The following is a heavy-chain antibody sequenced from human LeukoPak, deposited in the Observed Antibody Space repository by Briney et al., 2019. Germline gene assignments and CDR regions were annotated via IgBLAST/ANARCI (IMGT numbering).Heavy chain of an antibody. J-gene: IGHJ4*02. Sequence: GGSLRLSCAASGFTFSSYEMSWVRQAPGKGLEWISYISSSGSPIYYADSVKGRFTISRDNAKNSLYLQMNSLRAEDTAVYYCARDPYSGLFDYWGQGTLVTVSS. CDR3: ARDPYSGLFDY. D-gene: IGHD4-11*01. CDR2: ISSSGSPI. V-gene: IGHV3-48*03. CDR1: GFTFSSYE.